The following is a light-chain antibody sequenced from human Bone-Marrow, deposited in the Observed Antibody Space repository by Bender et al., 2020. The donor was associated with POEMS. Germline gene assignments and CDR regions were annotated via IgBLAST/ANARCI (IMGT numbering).Light chain of an antibody. V-gene: IGLV3-21*02. J-gene: IGLJ3*02. CDR2: DDS. CDR3: QVWDTSGDHWV. Sequence: SYVLTQPPSVSVAPGQTARLICGGNNIGTKSVHWYQLKAGQAPVLVAYDDSDRPSEIPERISGSNSENTATLTITRVEAGDEADYYCQVWDTSGDHWVFGGGTKLTVL. CDR1: NIGTKS.